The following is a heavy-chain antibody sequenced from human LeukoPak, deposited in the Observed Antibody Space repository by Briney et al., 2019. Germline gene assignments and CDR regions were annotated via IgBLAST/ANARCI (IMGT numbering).Heavy chain of an antibody. V-gene: IGHV1-18*01. J-gene: IGHJ4*02. D-gene: IGHD3-10*01. CDR3: ARDPSDYYGSGSFDY. CDR1: GYTLTSYG. Sequence: GASVKVSCKASGYTLTSYGISWVRQAPGQGLEWMGWISGYNGNTNYAQKFQGRVTMTTDTSTSTAYMELRSLRSDDTAVYYCARDPSDYYGSGSFDYRGQGTLVTVSS. CDR2: ISGYNGNT.